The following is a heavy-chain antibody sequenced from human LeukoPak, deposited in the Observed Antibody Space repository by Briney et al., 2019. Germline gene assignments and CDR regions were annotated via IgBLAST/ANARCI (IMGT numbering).Heavy chain of an antibody. D-gene: IGHD2-21*02. J-gene: IGHJ4*02. CDR3: AKVREDCSFDY. CDR2: IRGSGGST. Sequence: PGGSLRLSCAASGFTFSSYAMSWVRQATGKGLEWVSAIRGSGGSTYYADSVKGRFTISRDNSKNTVYLQMNSLRAEDTAVYYCAKVREDCSFDYWGQGTLVTVSS. V-gene: IGHV3-23*01. CDR1: GFTFSSYA.